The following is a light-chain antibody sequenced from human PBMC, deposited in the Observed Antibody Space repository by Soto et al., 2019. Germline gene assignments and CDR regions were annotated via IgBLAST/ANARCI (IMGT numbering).Light chain of an antibody. Sequence: QSVLTQPPSVSAAPGQKVTTSCSGSSSNIGNNYVSWFQQLPGKAPKLLIYDNHKRPSGIPDRFSGSKSGTSATLGITGLQTGDEADYYCGTWDNSLSAGVFGTGTKVTVL. J-gene: IGLJ1*01. CDR3: GTWDNSLSAGV. CDR2: DNH. V-gene: IGLV1-51*01. CDR1: SSNIGNNY.